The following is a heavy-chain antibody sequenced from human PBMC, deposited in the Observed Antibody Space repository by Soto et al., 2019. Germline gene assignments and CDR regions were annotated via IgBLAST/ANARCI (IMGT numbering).Heavy chain of an antibody. J-gene: IGHJ4*02. CDR1: GFSFAEYA. CDR2: ISYDAAHK. D-gene: IGHD3-16*01. Sequence: QVQLVESGGGVVQPGKSLRLSCAASGFSFAEYALHWVRQAPGQGLEWVAFISYDAAHKFYADSVKGRFTISRDNSKNTLYLQMNTLGPDDTAVYYCARDMITKYTRDYWGQGTLVTVSS. CDR3: ARDMITKYTRDY. V-gene: IGHV3-30*04.